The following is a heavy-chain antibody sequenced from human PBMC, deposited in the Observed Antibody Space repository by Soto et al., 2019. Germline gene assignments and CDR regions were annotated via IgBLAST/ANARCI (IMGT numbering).Heavy chain of an antibody. Sequence: GGSMRLPCVASGFSFNTAWMSWVSQAPGKQLEWLGRIKSKADGGTTYFAAPVRGRFTISRDDSKNTVYLQMNSLKIEDTAVYYCTTGLAAAGTNYWGQGTLGTVAS. CDR3: TTGLAAAGTNY. CDR2: IKSKADGGTT. V-gene: IGHV3-15*01. J-gene: IGHJ4*02. CDR1: GFSFNTAW. D-gene: IGHD6-13*01.